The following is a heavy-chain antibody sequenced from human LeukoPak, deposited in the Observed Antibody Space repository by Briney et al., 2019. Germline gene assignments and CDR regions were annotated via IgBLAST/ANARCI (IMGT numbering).Heavy chain of an antibody. V-gene: IGHV3-48*01. CDR3: ARDQLRYYFDY. J-gene: IGHJ4*02. Sequence: GGSLRLSCAASGFTFSSYSMNWVRQAPGKGLEWVSYISSSSSTIYYAYSVKGRFTISRDNAKNSLYLQMNSLRAEDTAVYYCARDQLRYYFDYWGQGTLVTVSS. CDR1: GFTFSSYS. CDR2: ISSSSSTI. D-gene: IGHD4-23*01.